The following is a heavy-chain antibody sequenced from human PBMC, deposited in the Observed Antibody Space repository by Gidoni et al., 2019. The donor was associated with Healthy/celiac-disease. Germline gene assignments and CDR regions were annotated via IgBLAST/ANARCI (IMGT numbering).Heavy chain of an antibody. CDR2: ISSSSSYI. D-gene: IGHD5-12*01. CDR3: ARDLGSGYVEYYYYYYGMDV. CDR1: GFTFRSYS. Sequence: EVQLVESGGGLVKPGGSLRLSGAASGFTFRSYSMNWVRKAPGKGLEWVSSISSSSSYIDYADSVKGRLTISRDNAKNSLYLQMNSLRAEDTAVYYCARDLGSGYVEYYYYYYGMDVWGQGTTVTVSS. J-gene: IGHJ6*02. V-gene: IGHV3-21*01.